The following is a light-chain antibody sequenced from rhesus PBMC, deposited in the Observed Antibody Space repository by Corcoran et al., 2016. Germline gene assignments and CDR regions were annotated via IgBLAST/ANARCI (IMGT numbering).Light chain of an antibody. Sequence: HAALTQPPSLAGSPGQSVIISCRGTSSDIGSYNYFSWYQQHPGTAPKLVIYDVSKRPSGVSDRFSGSKSGNTASLTISGRQAEDEADSYCSSDAVSNAFIFGGGTRLTVL. CDR1: SSDIGSYNY. CDR2: DVS. J-gene: IGLJ1*01. V-gene: IGLV2-23*01. CDR3: SSDAVSNAFI.